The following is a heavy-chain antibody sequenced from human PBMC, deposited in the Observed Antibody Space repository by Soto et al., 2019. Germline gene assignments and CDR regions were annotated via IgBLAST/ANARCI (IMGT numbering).Heavy chain of an antibody. V-gene: IGHV1-69*01. D-gene: IGHD2-15*01. Sequence: QVQLVQSGAEVKKPGSSVKVSCKASGGTFSSYAISWVRQAPGQGLELMGGIIPIFGTANYAQKFQGRVTLTADESTSTAYMELSSLRSEDTALYYCARDGAPCSGSCYVPGGQPEYNWFDPWGQGTLVTVSS. CDR2: IIPIFGTA. J-gene: IGHJ5*02. CDR3: ARDGAPCSGSCYVPGGQPEYNWFDP. CDR1: GGTFSSYA.